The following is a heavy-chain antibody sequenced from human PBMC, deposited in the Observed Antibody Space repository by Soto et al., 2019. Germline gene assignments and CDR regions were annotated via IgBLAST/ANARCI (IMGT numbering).Heavy chain of an antibody. Sequence: EVQLVESGGGLVQPGGSLRLSCAASGFTFSSYSMNWVRQAPGKGLEWVSYISSSSSTIYYADSVKGRFTISRDNAXXSXNLQMNSLRDEDTAVYYCARDSPYSSSWYDLNWFDPWGQGTLVTVSS. CDR3: ARDSPYSSSWYDLNWFDP. V-gene: IGHV3-48*02. CDR1: GFTFSSYS. J-gene: IGHJ5*02. D-gene: IGHD6-13*01. CDR2: ISSSSSTI.